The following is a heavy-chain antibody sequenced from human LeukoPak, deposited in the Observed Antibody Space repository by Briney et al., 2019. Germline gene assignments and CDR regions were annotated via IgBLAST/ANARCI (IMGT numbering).Heavy chain of an antibody. CDR1: GFTFSTYA. CDR3: AKDWPSEWQQLPDYDAFDI. Sequence: GGSLRLSCAASGFTFSTYAMSWVRQTPGKGLEWVSAINSGGSTYYADSLKGRFTISRDNSKNTLYLQMNSLRADDTAVYYCAKDWPSEWQQLPDYDAFDIWGQGTMVTVSS. V-gene: IGHV3-23*01. D-gene: IGHD6-13*01. J-gene: IGHJ3*02. CDR2: INSGGST.